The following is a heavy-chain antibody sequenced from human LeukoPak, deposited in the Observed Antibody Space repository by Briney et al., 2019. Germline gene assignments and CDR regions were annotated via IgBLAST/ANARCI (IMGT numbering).Heavy chain of an antibody. Sequence: GGSLRLSCAASGFTFSSYEMNWVRQAPGKGLEWVSYISSSGSTIYYADSVKGRFTISRDNAKNSLCLQMNSLRDEDTAVYYCATYRQQLTRDYWGQGTLVTVSS. CDR1: GFTFSSYE. CDR2: ISSSGSTI. CDR3: ATYRQQLTRDY. D-gene: IGHD6-13*01. J-gene: IGHJ4*02. V-gene: IGHV3-48*03.